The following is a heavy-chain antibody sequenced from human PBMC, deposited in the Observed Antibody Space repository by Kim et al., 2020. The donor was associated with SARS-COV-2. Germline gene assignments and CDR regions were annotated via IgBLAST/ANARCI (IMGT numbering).Heavy chain of an antibody. V-gene: IGHV4-59*01. CDR1: GGSISSYY. D-gene: IGHD3-10*01. J-gene: IGHJ3*02. CDR3: ARGGWPGAFDI. CDR2: IYYSGST. Sequence: SETLSLTCTVSGGSISSYYWSWIRQPPGKGLEWIGYIYYSGSTNYNPSLKSRVTIPVDTSKNQFSLKLSSVTAEGTAVYYCARGGWPGAFDIWGQGTMVTVSS.